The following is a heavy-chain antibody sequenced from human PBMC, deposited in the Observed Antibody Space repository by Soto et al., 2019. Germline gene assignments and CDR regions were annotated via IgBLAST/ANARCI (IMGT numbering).Heavy chain of an antibody. CDR3: ARGVGSSSSFFYYGMDV. CDR2: IGTAGDT. V-gene: IGHV3-13*01. Sequence: AGGSLRLSCAASGFTFSSYDMHWVRQATGKGLEWVSAIGTAGDTYYPDSVKGRFTISRENAKNSLYLQMNSLGAGDTAVYYCARGVGSSSSFFYYGMDVWGQGTTVTVSS. CDR1: GFTFSSYD. D-gene: IGHD6-6*01. J-gene: IGHJ6*02.